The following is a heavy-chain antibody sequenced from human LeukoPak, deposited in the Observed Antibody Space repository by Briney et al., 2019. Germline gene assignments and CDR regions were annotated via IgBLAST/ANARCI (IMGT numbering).Heavy chain of an antibody. J-gene: IGHJ4*02. Sequence: ATVKLSCKVSGYTFTDYYVHWVQQAPGKGLEWMGLVDPEDGETIYAEKFQGRVTITADTSTDTAYMELSSLRSEDTAVYYCATEGTIFGGEFDYWGQGTLVTVSS. CDR3: ATEGTIFGGEFDY. CDR2: VDPEDGET. CDR1: GYTFTDYY. D-gene: IGHD3-3*01. V-gene: IGHV1-69-2*01.